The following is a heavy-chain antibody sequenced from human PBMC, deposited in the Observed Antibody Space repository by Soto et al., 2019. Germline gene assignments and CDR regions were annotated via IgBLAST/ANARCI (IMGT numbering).Heavy chain of an antibody. CDR2: ISYDGSNK. Sequence: QVQLVESGGGVVQPGRSLRLSCAASGFTFSSYAMHWVRQAPGKGLEWVAVISYDGSNKYYADSVKGRFTISRDNSKNTLYLQMNSLRAEDTAVYYCARSDSAMASNYYGMDVWGQGTTVTVSS. CDR1: GFTFSSYA. J-gene: IGHJ6*02. CDR3: ARSDSAMASNYYGMDV. V-gene: IGHV3-30-3*01. D-gene: IGHD5-18*01.